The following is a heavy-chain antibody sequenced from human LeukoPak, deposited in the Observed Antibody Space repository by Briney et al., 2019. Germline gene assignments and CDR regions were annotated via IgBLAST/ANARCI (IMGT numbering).Heavy chain of an antibody. D-gene: IGHD6-13*01. V-gene: IGHV1-8*01. Sequence: ASVKVSCKTSGYRFTNFDINWGRQAPGQGLEWMGWMNPDNGSTGYAQKFQGRVSMSGDTSISTAFMVLSSLRSDDTAVYFCARGPRESSSSDYWGQGTLVSVSS. CDR2: MNPDNGST. CDR3: ARGPRESSSSDY. CDR1: GYRFTNFD. J-gene: IGHJ4*02.